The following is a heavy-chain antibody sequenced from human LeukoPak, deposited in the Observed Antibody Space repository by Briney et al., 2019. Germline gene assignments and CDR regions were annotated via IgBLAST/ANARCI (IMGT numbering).Heavy chain of an antibody. J-gene: IGHJ4*02. CDR3: VKDQGWVSGWYGYFDY. CDR2: IVGNGGST. CDR1: GFTFSDYA. Sequence: GGSLRLSCSASGFTFSDYAMHWARQAPGKGLEYVSAIVGNGGSTYYADSVKGRFTISRDNSKNTVYLQMSSLRPDDTAVYYCVKDQGWVSGWYGYFDYWGQGTLVSVSS. V-gene: IGHV3-64D*09. D-gene: IGHD6-19*01.